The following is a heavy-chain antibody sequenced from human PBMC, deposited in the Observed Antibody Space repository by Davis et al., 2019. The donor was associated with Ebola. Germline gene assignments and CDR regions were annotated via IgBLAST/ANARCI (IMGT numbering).Heavy chain of an antibody. CDR1: GFTLSSYS. D-gene: IGHD3-3*02. J-gene: IGHJ6*02. Sequence: PGGSLRLSCAASGFTLSSYSMNWVRQAPGKGLEWVSYISSSSTIYYADSAKGRFTISRDNSKNTLYLQMNSLRAEDTAVYYCAKVPFLEWLPDYGMDVWGQGTTVTVSS. V-gene: IGHV3-48*01. CDR3: AKVPFLEWLPDYGMDV. CDR2: ISSSSTI.